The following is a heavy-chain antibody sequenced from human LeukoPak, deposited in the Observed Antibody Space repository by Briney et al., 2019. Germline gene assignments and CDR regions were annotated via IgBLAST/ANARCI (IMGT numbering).Heavy chain of an antibody. CDR3: ARDQAVVIGYYYYYMDA. V-gene: IGHV3-74*01. D-gene: IGHD2-21*01. Sequence: GGSLRLSCAASGFTFSSYWMHWVRQAPGKGLAWVSRINSDGSSTSYADSVKGRFTISRDNAKNTPYLQMNSLRAEDTAVYYCARDQAVVIGYYYYYMDAWGKGTTVTVSS. CDR2: INSDGSST. J-gene: IGHJ6*03. CDR1: GFTFSSYW.